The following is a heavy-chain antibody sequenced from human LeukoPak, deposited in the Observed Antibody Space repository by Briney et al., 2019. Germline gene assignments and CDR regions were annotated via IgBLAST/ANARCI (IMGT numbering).Heavy chain of an antibody. D-gene: IGHD2-15*01. CDR3: AAPQSRISSYYYIMDV. CDR1: GGTFRSYA. J-gene: IGHJ6*02. V-gene: IGHV1-69*10. Sequence: SVKVSCKASGGTFRSYAFTWVRQAPGQGLEWMGGIIPVLGIANYAQKFQGRVTITADESTSTAYMELSSLISEDTAVYYCAAPQSRISSYYYIMDVWGQGTTVTVSS. CDR2: IIPVLGIA.